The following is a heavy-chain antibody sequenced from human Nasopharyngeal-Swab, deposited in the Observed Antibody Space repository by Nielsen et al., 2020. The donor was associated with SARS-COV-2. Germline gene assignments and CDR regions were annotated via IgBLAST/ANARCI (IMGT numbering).Heavy chain of an antibody. CDR3: AKDQGIAVAGPTRGKYFQH. Sequence: GESLKISCAASGFTFSSYAMSWVRQAPGKGLEWVSAISGSGGSTYYADSVKGRCTISRDNSKNTLYLQMNSLRAEDTAVYYCAKDQGIAVAGPTRGKYFQHWGQGTLVTVSS. CDR2: ISGSGGST. CDR1: GFTFSSYA. D-gene: IGHD6-19*01. J-gene: IGHJ1*01. V-gene: IGHV3-23*01.